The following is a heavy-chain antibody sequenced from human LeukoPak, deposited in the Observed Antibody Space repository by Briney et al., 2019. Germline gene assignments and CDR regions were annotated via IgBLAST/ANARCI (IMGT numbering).Heavy chain of an antibody. V-gene: IGHV4-34*01. Sequence: SETLSLTCAVYGGSLSGYYWSWIRQPPGKGLEWIGEINHSGSTNYNPSLKSRVTISVDTSKNQFSLKLSSVTAADTAVYYCARPFRYSSSLSGWFDPWGQGTLVTVSS. J-gene: IGHJ5*02. D-gene: IGHD6-13*01. CDR3: ARPFRYSSSLSGWFDP. CDR2: INHSGST. CDR1: GGSLSGYY.